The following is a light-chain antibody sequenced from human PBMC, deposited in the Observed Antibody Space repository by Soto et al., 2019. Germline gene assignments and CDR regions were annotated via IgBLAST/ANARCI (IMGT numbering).Light chain of an antibody. Sequence: DIQMTQSPSTLSASVGDRSTITCLASQSISSWLAWYQQKPGKAPKLLIYDASSLESGVTSRFSGSGSGTEFTLTISSLQPDDFATYYCQPYNSYSEAFGQGTKVEIK. V-gene: IGKV1-5*01. CDR3: QPYNSYSEA. J-gene: IGKJ1*01. CDR2: DAS. CDR1: QSISSW.